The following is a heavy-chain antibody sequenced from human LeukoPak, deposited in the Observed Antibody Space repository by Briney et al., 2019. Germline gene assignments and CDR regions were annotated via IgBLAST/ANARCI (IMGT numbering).Heavy chain of an antibody. D-gene: IGHD5-18*01. CDR1: GFTFDDHA. CDR3: SRGPIQLWFYYGMDV. J-gene: IGHJ6*02. V-gene: IGHV3-49*04. Sequence: PGGSLRLSCTASGFTFDDHAMSWVRQAPGKGLEWLGFIRSKAYGGTTEYAASVKGRFIISRDDSKSVAYLHMNSLKTEDTGVYYCSRGPIQLWFYYGMDVWGQGTTVIVSS. CDR2: IRSKAYGGTT.